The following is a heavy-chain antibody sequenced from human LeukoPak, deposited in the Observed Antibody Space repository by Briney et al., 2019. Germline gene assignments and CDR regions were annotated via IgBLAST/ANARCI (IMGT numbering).Heavy chain of an antibody. CDR2: IYYSGSI. CDR3: ARSSEATVAPIKRYLEN. V-gene: IGHV4-39*01. Sequence: PSETLSLTCTVSGGSISSNSYYWGWIRQPPGKGLEWIGRIYYSGSIYYNPSLKSRVTASMDTSKNQFSLKLSSVTAADTAMYYCARSSEATVAPIKRYLENWGQGTLVTVSS. J-gene: IGHJ1*01. CDR1: GGSISSNSYY. D-gene: IGHD5-12*01.